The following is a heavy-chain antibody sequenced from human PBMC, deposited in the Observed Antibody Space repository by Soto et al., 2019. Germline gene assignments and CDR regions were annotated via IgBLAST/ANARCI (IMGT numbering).Heavy chain of an antibody. Sequence: QLQLQESGPGLVKPSETLSLTCTVSGGSISSSSYYWGWIRQPPGKGLEWIGSIYYSGSTYYNPSLKSRVTISVDTSKNQFSLKLSSVTAADTAVYYCARWVFGGSGSYYQAHNWFDPWGQGTLVTVSS. V-gene: IGHV4-39*01. CDR1: GGSISSSSYY. CDR2: IYYSGST. D-gene: IGHD3-10*01. CDR3: ARWVFGGSGSYYQAHNWFDP. J-gene: IGHJ5*02.